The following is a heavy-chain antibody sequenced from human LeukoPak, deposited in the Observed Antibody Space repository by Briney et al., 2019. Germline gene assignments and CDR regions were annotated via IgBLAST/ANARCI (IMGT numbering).Heavy chain of an antibody. J-gene: IGHJ6*02. CDR3: ARDREIKLLLYYYYYGMDV. CDR2: IKQDGSEK. Sequence: GGSLRLSCAASGFTFSSYWMSWVRQAPGKGLEWVANIKQDGSEKYYVDSVKGRSTISRDNAKNSLYLQMNSLRAEDTAVYYCARDREIKLLLYYYYYGMDVWGQGTTVTVSS. CDR1: GFTFSSYW. D-gene: IGHD2-15*01. V-gene: IGHV3-7*01.